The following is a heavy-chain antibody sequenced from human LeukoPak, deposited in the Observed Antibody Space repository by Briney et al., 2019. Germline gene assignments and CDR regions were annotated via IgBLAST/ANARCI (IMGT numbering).Heavy chain of an antibody. Sequence: SETLSLTCTVSGGSISNYYWSWIRQPPGKGLAWIGYIYYSGSTNYNPSLKSRVTISVDTSKNQFSLKLSSVTAADTALYYCARDLKQQLVLGAFDIWGQGTMVTVSS. CDR2: IYYSGST. V-gene: IGHV4-59*01. J-gene: IGHJ3*02. CDR1: GGSISNYY. CDR3: ARDLKQQLVLGAFDI. D-gene: IGHD6-13*01.